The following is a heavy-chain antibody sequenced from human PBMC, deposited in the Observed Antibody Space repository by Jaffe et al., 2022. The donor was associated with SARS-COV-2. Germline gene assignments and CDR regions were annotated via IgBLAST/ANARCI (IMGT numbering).Heavy chain of an antibody. CDR3: ARGGDSSGYYREDY. J-gene: IGHJ4*02. D-gene: IGHD3-22*01. CDR2: INAGNGNT. Sequence: QVQLVQSGAEVKKPGASVKVSCKASGYTFTSYAMHWVRQAPGQRLEWMGWINAGNGNTKYSQKFQGRVTITRDTSASTAYMELSSLRSEDTAVYYCARGGDSSGYYREDYWGQGTLVTVSS. V-gene: IGHV1-3*01. CDR1: GYTFTSYA.